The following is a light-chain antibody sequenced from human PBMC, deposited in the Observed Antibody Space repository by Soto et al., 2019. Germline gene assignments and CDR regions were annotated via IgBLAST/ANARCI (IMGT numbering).Light chain of an antibody. CDR3: QQRSNWPVGWT. CDR1: QSVSSY. Sequence: EIVLTQSPATLSLSPGERATLSCRASQSVSSYLAWYQQKPGQAPRLLIYDASNRATGIPARFSGSGSGTDFTLTISSLEPEDFAVYYCQQRSNWPVGWTFGQGTKVEIK. V-gene: IGKV3-11*01. CDR2: DAS. J-gene: IGKJ1*01.